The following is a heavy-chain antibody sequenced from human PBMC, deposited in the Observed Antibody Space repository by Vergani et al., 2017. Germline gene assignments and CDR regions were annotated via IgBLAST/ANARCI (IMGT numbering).Heavy chain of an antibody. D-gene: IGHD2-2*01. Sequence: QLQLQESGPGLVKPSETLSLTCTVSGGSISSSSYYWGWIRQPPGKGLEWIGSIYYSGSTYYNPSLKSRVTISVDTSKNQFSLKLSSVTAADTAVYYCARERVVPAAHTYFDYWGQGTLVTVSS. CDR2: IYYSGST. CDR1: GGSISSSSYY. CDR3: ARERVVPAAHTYFDY. J-gene: IGHJ4*02. V-gene: IGHV4-39*07.